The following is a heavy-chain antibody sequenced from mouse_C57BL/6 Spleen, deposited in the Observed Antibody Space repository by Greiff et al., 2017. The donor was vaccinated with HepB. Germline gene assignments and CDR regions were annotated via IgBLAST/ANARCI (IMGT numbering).Heavy chain of an antibody. CDR1: GFTFSSYA. D-gene: IGHD3-3*01. Sequence: EVKLMESGEGLVKPGGSLKLSCAASGFTFSSYAMSWVRQTPEKRLEWVAYISSGGDYIYYADTVKGRFTISRDNARNTLYLQMSSLKSEDTAMYYCTRGGRKEYYYAMDYWGQGTSVTVSS. J-gene: IGHJ4*01. V-gene: IGHV5-9-1*02. CDR3: TRGGRKEYYYAMDY. CDR2: ISSGGDYI.